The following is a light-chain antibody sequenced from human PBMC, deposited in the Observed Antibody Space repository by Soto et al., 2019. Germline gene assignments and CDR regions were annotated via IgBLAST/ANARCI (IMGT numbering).Light chain of an antibody. J-gene: IGKJ3*01. Sequence: DIQMTQSPSSLSASVGDRVTITCQASRDISNYLNWYQQKPGRAPKLLIYDASNLETGVPSRFSGSGSGTDFTFTISSLQSEDVATYYCQQFDTLPVTFGPGTKVDIK. V-gene: IGKV1-33*01. CDR3: QQFDTLPVT. CDR1: RDISNY. CDR2: DAS.